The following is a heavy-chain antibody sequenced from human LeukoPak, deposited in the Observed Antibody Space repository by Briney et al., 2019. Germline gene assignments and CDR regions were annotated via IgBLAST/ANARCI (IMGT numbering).Heavy chain of an antibody. CDR2: INSDGSSI. Sequence: ETGGSLRLSCAASGFTFSSYWMDWVRQTPGKGLVWVSRINSDGSSISYADSVKGRFTISRDNAKNTLYLQMNSLRAEDTAAYYCARGSGFSYGYRDSFDYWGQGTLVTVSS. CDR1: GFTFSSYW. J-gene: IGHJ4*02. CDR3: ARGSGFSYGYRDSFDY. V-gene: IGHV3-74*01. D-gene: IGHD5-18*01.